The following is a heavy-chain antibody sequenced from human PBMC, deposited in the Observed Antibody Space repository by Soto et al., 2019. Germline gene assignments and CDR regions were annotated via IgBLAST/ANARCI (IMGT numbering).Heavy chain of an antibody. D-gene: IGHD3-3*01. CDR2: IYYSGST. CDR3: ARARSGYYTHWFDP. CDR1: GGSISSGDYY. J-gene: IGHJ5*02. Sequence: SETLSLTCTVSGGSISSGDYYWSWIRQPPGKGLEWIGYIYYSGSTYYNPSLKSRVTISVDTSKNQFSPKLSSVTAADTAVYYCARARSGYYTHWFDPWGQGTLVTVSS. V-gene: IGHV4-30-4*01.